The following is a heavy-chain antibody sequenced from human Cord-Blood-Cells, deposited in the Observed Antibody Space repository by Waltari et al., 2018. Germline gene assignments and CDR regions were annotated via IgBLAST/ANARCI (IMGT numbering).Heavy chain of an antibody. CDR3: ATRDKGDMDY. V-gene: IGHV4-38-2*01. D-gene: IGHD2-15*01. CDR2: IYHRGST. Sequence: QVQLQESGPGLVKPSETLSLTCAVSGYSISSGYYWGWIRQPPGKGLEGIGSIYHRGSTYYNPSLKSRVTISVDTSKNQFSLKLSSVTAADTAVYYCATRDKGDMDYWGQGTLVTVSS. J-gene: IGHJ4*02. CDR1: GYSISSGYY.